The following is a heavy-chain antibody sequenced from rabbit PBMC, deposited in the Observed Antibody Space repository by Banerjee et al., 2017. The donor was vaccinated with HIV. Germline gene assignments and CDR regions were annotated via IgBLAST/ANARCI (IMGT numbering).Heavy chain of an antibody. CDR3: ARDLAGVIGWNFGL. J-gene: IGHJ3*01. V-gene: IGHV1S40*01. D-gene: IGHD4-1*01. CDR2: IYGGSSVIT. Sequence: GLEWIACIYGGSSVITYYASWAKGRFTISKTSSTTVTLQMTSLTAADTATYFCARDLAGVIGWNFGLWGQGTLVTVS.